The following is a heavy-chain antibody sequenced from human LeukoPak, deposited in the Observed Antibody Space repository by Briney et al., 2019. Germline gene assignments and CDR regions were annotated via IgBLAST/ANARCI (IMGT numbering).Heavy chain of an antibody. V-gene: IGHV4-39*07. J-gene: IGHJ4*02. CDR1: GGSISSSSYY. D-gene: IGHD3-10*01. CDR3: ARESEYYYGSGSEN. Sequence: SETLSLTCTVSGGSISSSSYYWGWIRQPPGKGLEWIGSIYYSGSTYYNPSLKSRVPISVDTSKNQFSLKLSSVTAADTAVYYCARESEYYYGSGSENWGQGTLVTVSS. CDR2: IYYSGST.